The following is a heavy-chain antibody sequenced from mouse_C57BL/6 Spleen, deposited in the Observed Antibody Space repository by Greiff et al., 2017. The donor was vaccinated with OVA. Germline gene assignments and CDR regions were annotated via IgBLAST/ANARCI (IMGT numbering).Heavy chain of an antibody. CDR1: GFTFSSYT. D-gene: IGHD3-2*02. Sequence: DVMLVESGGGLVKPGGSLKLSCAASGFTFSSYTMSWVRQTPEKRLEWVATISGGGGNTSYPDSVKGRFTISRDNAKNTLYLQMSSLGSEDTALYYCASPDSSGYVAYWGQGTLVTVSA. J-gene: IGHJ3*01. CDR3: ASPDSSGYVAY. V-gene: IGHV5-9*01. CDR2: ISGGGGNT.